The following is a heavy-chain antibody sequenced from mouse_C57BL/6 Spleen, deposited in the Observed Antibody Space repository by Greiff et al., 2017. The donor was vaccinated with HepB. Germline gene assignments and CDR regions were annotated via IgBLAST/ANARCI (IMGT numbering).Heavy chain of an antibody. Sequence: EVQLQQSGPGLVKPSQSLSLTCSVTGYSITSGYYWNWIRQFPGNKLEWMGYISYDGSNNYNPSLKNRISITRDTSKNQFFLKLNSVTTEDTATYYCARDRITTVVEGFDYWGQGTTLTVSS. CDR1: GYSITSGYY. CDR3: ARDRITTVVEGFDY. V-gene: IGHV3-6*01. J-gene: IGHJ2*01. CDR2: ISYDGSN. D-gene: IGHD1-1*01.